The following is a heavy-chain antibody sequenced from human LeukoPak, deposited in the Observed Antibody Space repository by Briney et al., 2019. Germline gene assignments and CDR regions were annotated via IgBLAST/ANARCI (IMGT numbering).Heavy chain of an antibody. J-gene: IGHJ4*02. V-gene: IGHV3-15*04. CDR1: GFTFKSAW. CDR3: RYDTVFY. D-gene: IGHD1-1*01. Sequence: GGSLRLSCAASGFTFKSAWMSWVRQAPGKGLEWVGRIGSESDGATTLYAAAVKGRFTISRDDSKNTLYLQMNSLKTEDSALYYCRYDTVFYWGQGTRVTVSS. CDR2: IGSESDGATT.